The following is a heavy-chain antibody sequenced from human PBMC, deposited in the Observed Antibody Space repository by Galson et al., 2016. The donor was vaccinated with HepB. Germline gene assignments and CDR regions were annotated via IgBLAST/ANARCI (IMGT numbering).Heavy chain of an antibody. D-gene: IGHD3/OR15-3a*01. J-gene: IGHJ3*01. V-gene: IGHV4-39*01. Sequence: SETLSLTCTVSGGSISSSFYYWGWIRQPPGKGLEWIGNIYYSWTTYYKPTLQSRVTISIDTYNNQFHLRLTSVTAADTAVYYCMKHQRDGLVNFWGPGTRVTVSS. CDR1: GGSISSSFYY. CDR3: MKHQRDGLVNF. CDR2: IYYSWTT.